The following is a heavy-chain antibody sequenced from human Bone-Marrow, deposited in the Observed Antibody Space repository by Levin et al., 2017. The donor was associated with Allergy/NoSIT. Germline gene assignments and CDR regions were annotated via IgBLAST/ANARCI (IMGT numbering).Heavy chain of an antibody. CDR1: GGSISGFY. J-gene: IGHJ3*02. CDR2: VSYDGST. V-gene: IGHV4-59*01. CDR3: AREHYSGWAGRGFDI. D-gene: IGHD6-19*01. Sequence: GSLRLSCTVSGGSISGFYWSWIRQPPGKGLEWFGHVSYDGSTNYNPFLKSRVTISIDTSKNQFSLNLSSVTAADTAVYYCAREHYSGWAGRGFDIWGQERGVTVSS.